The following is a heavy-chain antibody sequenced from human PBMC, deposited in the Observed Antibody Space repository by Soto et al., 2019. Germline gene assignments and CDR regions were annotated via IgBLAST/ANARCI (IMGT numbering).Heavy chain of an antibody. CDR2: IVPMFGTA. Sequence: QVQLVQSGAEVKKPGSSVNVSCKTSGGTFGNSAVTWVRQAPGQGLEWMGGIVPMFGTANYAQKFQGRVTITADESTSTASMELTSLRSDDTAVYYCARDGDPEYAFWSGPLGGGRFDPWGQGTQVTVSS. CDR1: GGTFGNSA. D-gene: IGHD3-3*01. J-gene: IGHJ5*02. CDR3: ARDGDPEYAFWSGPLGGGRFDP. V-gene: IGHV1-69*12.